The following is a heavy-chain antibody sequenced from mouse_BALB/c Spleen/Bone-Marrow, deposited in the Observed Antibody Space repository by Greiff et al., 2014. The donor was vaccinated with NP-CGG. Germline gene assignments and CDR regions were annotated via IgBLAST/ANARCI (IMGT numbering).Heavy chain of an antibody. J-gene: IGHJ3*01. CDR2: IWAGGST. V-gene: IGHV2-9*02. CDR3: ARALDSSGYGFAY. D-gene: IGHD3-2*01. CDR1: GVSLTSYG. Sequence: QVQLKDSGPGLGGPSQRLAITCTGSGVSLTSYGVHWGRQPPGKGLGGVGIIWAGGSTNYNSALMSRLSISKDNSKSQVFLRMNSLQTDDTAMYYCARALDSSGYGFAYWGQGTLVTVSA.